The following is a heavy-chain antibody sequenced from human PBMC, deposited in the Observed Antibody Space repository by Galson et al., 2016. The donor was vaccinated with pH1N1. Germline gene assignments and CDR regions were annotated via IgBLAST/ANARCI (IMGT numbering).Heavy chain of an antibody. CDR2: INPSGGST. Sequence: SVKVSCKASGNTFTSYYMHGVRQAPGQGLEWMGTINPSGGSTSYAQKFQGRVTMTRDTSTSTVYMELSSLSSEATAVYYCAREKRLRGYCSGGRCYDGVYYFDYWGQGTLVTVSS. CDR3: AREKRLRGYCSGGRCYDGVYYFDY. D-gene: IGHD2-15*01. J-gene: IGHJ4*02. CDR1: GNTFTSYY. V-gene: IGHV1-46*01.